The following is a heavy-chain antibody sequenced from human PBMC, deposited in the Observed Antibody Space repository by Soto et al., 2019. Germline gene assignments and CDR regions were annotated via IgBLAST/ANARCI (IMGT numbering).Heavy chain of an antibody. D-gene: IGHD4-17*01. J-gene: IGHJ6*02. CDR2: INPNSGGT. CDR1: GYTFTGYY. CDR3: ARGGMTTVTRNGMDV. Sequence: ASVKVSCKASGYTFTGYYMHWVRQAPGQGLEWMGWINPNSGGTNYAQKFQGWVTMTRDTSISTAYMELSRLRSDDTAMYYCARGGMTTVTRNGMDVWGQGTTVTVSS. V-gene: IGHV1-2*04.